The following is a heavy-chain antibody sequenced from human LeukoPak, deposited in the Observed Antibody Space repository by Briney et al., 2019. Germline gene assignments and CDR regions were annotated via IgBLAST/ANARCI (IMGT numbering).Heavy chain of an antibody. Sequence: PGGSLRLSCAASGFTVSNNYMSWVRQAPGKGLEWVSVIYSGGSTYYADSVKARFTISRDDSKNTLYLQMNSLRAEDTAVYYCARVWYTSSWGERYYFDYWGQGTLVTVSS. CDR1: GFTVSNNY. CDR3: ARVWYTSSWGERYYFDY. D-gene: IGHD6-13*01. CDR2: IYSGGST. J-gene: IGHJ4*02. V-gene: IGHV3-66*01.